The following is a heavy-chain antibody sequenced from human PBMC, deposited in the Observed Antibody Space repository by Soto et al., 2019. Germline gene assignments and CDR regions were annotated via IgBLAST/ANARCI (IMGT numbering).Heavy chain of an antibody. J-gene: IGHJ4*02. D-gene: IGHD1-20*01. Sequence: QVQLVQSGAEVKKPGSSVKVSCKASGGTFSSYAISWVRQAPGQGLEWMGGIIPIFGTANYAQKLQGRVTTTADESTSTAYMELSSLRSEDTAVYYCARDLYDWNDVSPLFDWGQGTLVTVSS. CDR2: IIPIFGTA. V-gene: IGHV1-69*12. CDR1: GGTFSSYA. CDR3: ARDLYDWNDVSPLFD.